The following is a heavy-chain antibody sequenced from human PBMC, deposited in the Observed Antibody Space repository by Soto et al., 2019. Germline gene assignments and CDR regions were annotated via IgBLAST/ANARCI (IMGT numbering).Heavy chain of an antibody. D-gene: IGHD2-2*01. CDR1: GFTFSSYS. V-gene: IGHV3-21*01. CDR3: ATAYVVPAAIYYYYYGMDV. J-gene: IGHJ6*02. CDR2: ISSSSSYI. Sequence: WGSLRLSCVASGFTFSSYSMNWVRQAPGKGLEWVSSISSSSSYIYYADLVKGRFTISRDNAKNSLYLQMNSLRAEDTAVYYCATAYVVPAAIYYYYYGMDVWGQGTTVTVS.